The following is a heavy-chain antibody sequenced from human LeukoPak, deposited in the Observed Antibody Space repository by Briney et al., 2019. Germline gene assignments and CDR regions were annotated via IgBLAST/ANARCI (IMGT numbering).Heavy chain of an antibody. V-gene: IGHV1-8*01. CDR2: MNSISGNT. CDR3: ARAMFYYDSSGYYAWFDP. D-gene: IGHD3-22*01. J-gene: IGHJ5*02. CDR1: GYTFTTYD. Sequence: WASVKVSCKASGYTFTTYDINWVRQAPGQGLEWMVWMNSISGNTGYAQKFQGRVTMTRDTSISTAYMELSSLRSEDTAVYYCARAMFYYDSSGYYAWFDPWGQGTLVTVSS.